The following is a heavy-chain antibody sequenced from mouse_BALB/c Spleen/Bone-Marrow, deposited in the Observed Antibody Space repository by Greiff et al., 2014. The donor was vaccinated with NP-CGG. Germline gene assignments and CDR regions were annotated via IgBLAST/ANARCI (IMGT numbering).Heavy chain of an antibody. D-gene: IGHD2-4*01. V-gene: IGHV2-2*02. CDR1: GFSLTSYG. J-gene: IGHJ4*01. CDR3: ARTYDYEGAMDY. CDR2: IWSGGST. Sequence: VQGVESGPGLVQPSQSLSITCTVSGFSLTSYGVHWVRQSPGKGLEWLGVIWSGGSTDYNAAFISRLSISKDNSKRQVFFKMNSLQANDTAIYYCARTYDYEGAMDYWGQGTSVTVSS.